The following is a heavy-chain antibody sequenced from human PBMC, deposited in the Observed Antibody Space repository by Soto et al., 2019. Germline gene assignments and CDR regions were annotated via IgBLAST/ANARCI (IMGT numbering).Heavy chain of an antibody. CDR3: AREGERIQLWSPDYYYYYGMDV. CDR1: GYTFTSYY. V-gene: IGHV1-46*01. CDR2: INPSGGST. J-gene: IGHJ6*02. D-gene: IGHD5-18*01. Sequence: ASVKVSCKASGYTFTSYYMHWVRQAPGQGLEWMGIINPSGGSTSYAQKFQGRVTMTRDTSTSTVYMELSSLRSEDTAVYYCAREGERIQLWSPDYYYYYGMDVWGPGTTVTVSS.